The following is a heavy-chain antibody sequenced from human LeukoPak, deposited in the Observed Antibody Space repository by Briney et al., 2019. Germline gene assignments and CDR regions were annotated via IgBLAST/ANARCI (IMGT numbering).Heavy chain of an antibody. D-gene: IGHD6-13*01. CDR2: ISSDGSNK. CDR3: DLGHGFGSSWYTSGDWFDL. Sequence: GGSLRLSCAASGFSFSTFAMHWARQAPGKGLEWVAVISSDGSNKYTADSVKGRFTISRDNAKKSLYLLMNSLRADDTANCARDLGHGFGSSWYTSGDWFDLWGQGTQVTVSS. V-gene: IGHV3-30-3*01. CDR1: GFSFSTFA. J-gene: IGHJ5*02.